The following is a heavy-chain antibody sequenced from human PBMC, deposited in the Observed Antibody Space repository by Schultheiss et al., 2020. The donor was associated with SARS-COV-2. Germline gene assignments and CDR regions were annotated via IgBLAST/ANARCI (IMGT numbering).Heavy chain of an antibody. J-gene: IGHJ4*02. CDR2: ISYDGSNK. CDR3: TTGLGSVLFDY. D-gene: IGHD6-6*01. V-gene: IGHV3-30*04. CDR1: GFTFSSYA. Sequence: GGSLRLSCSASGFTFSSYAMHWVRQAPGKGLEWVAVISYDGSNKYYADSVKGRFTISRDNSKNTLYLQMNSLRAEDTAVYYCTTGLGSVLFDYWGQGTLVTVSS.